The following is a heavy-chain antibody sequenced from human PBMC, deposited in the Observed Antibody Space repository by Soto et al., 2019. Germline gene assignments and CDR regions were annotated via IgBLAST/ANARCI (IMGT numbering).Heavy chain of an antibody. V-gene: IGHV2-5*02. J-gene: IGHJ4*02. CDR2: IYWDDDK. CDR3: VQRQGVAAPFAF. CDR1: GFSFTTGGAA. D-gene: IGHD6-13*01. Sequence: QITLKESGPTLVKPTQTLTLTCTFSGFSFTTGGAAVGWIRQPPGSTLECLAFIYWDDDKRYSPSLKTRVTTTKDTSKNQLVLTMTNMDPVDTGTYYCVQRQGVAAPFAFWGQGSLVTVSS.